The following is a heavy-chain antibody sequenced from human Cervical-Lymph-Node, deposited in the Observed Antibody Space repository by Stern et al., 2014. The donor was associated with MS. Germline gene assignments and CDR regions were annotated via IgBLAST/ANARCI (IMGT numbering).Heavy chain of an antibody. V-gene: IGHV3-53*01. Sequence: VQLMQSGGGVIQPGGSLRLSCTASGFTVSRDYMMWVRQAPGKGLEWVSLITNVGSTFYTDSVKGRFTISRDDSKNTVYLHMTSLRAEDTAMYYCARDTSSPERSDWWGQGTLVTVSS. CDR2: ITNVGST. CDR1: GFTVSRDY. CDR3: ARDTSSPERSDW. D-gene: IGHD1-1*01. J-gene: IGHJ4*02.